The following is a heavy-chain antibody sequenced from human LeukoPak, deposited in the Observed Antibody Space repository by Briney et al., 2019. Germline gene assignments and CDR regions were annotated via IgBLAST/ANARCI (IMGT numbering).Heavy chain of an antibody. CDR1: GGSFSGYY. Sequence: SETLSLTCAVYGGSFSGYYWSWIRQPPGKGLEWIGEINHSGSTNYNPSLKSRVTISVDTSKNQFSLKLSSVTAADTAVYYCARVASGSTRREALDFDYWGQGTLVTVSS. CDR3: ARVASGSTRREALDFDY. D-gene: IGHD1-26*01. V-gene: IGHV4-34*01. J-gene: IGHJ4*02. CDR2: INHSGST.